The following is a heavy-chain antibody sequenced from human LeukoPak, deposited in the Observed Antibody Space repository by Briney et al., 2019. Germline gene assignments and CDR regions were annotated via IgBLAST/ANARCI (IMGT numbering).Heavy chain of an antibody. D-gene: IGHD1-14*01. V-gene: IGHV3-7*01. CDR3: ARGRTLFDY. CDR2: IKQDGSEK. J-gene: IGHJ4*02. CDR1: GFSFTTYW. Sequence: GGSLRLSCAASGFSFTTYWMSWVRQAPGKGLEWVANIKQDGSEKYYVDSVKGRFTISRDNAKDSLYLQMNSLRSEDTAVYYCARGRTLFDYWGQGTLVTVSS.